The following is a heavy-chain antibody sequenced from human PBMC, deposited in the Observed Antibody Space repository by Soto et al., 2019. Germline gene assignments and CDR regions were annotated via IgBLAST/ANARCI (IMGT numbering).Heavy chain of an antibody. CDR3: ARDFFFSRGRGSAAGTDAFDI. CDR2: ISYDGSNK. CDR1: GFTFSSYA. J-gene: IGHJ3*02. V-gene: IGHV3-30-3*01. D-gene: IGHD6-13*01. Sequence: GGSLRLSCAASGFTFSSYAMHWVRQAPGKGLEWVAVISYDGSNKYYADSVKGRFTISRDNSKNTLYLQMNSLRAEDTAVYYWARDFFFSRGRGSAAGTDAFDIWGQGTMVTVSS.